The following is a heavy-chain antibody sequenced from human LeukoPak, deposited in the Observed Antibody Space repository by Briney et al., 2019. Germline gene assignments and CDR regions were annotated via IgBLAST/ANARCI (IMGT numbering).Heavy chain of an antibody. J-gene: IGHJ4*02. CDR3: AKCRSGGSCYNFDY. V-gene: IGHV3-23*01. CDR2: TSGSGGST. Sequence: PGGSLRLSCAASGFTFSSYAMSWVRQAPGKGLEWVSGTSGSGGSTYYADSVKGRFTISRGNSENTLFLQMNSLRAEDTAVYYCAKCRSGGSCYNFDYWGQGTLVTVSS. CDR1: GFTFSSYA. D-gene: IGHD2-15*01.